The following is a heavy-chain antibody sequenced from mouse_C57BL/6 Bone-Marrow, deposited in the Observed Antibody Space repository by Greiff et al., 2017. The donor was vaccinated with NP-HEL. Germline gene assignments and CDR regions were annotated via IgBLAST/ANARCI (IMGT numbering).Heavy chain of an antibody. CDR2: IRSKSNNYAT. CDR3: VRDYYSNPDEY. CDR1: GFSFNTYA. J-gene: IGHJ4*01. V-gene: IGHV10-1*01. D-gene: IGHD2-5*01. Sequence: EVKLVESGGGLVQPKGSLKLSCAASGFSFNTYAMNWVRQAPGKGLEWVARIRSKSNNYATYYADSVKDRFTISRDDSESMLYLQMNNLKTEDTAMYYCVRDYYSNPDEYWGQGTSVTVSS.